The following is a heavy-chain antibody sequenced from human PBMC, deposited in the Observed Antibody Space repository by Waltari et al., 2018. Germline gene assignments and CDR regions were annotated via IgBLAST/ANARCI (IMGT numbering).Heavy chain of an antibody. J-gene: IGHJ4*02. D-gene: IGHD2-15*01. Sequence: EVQLVESGGGLVQPGGSLRLSCAASGFTFSSYSMNWVRQAPGKGLEWVSYISSSSSTIYYADSVKGRFTISRDNAKNSLYLQMNSLRAEDTAVYYCAREVVVAATPAGRLDYWGQGTLVTVSS. CDR2: ISSSSSTI. V-gene: IGHV3-48*01. CDR1: GFTFSSYS. CDR3: AREVVVAATPAGRLDY.